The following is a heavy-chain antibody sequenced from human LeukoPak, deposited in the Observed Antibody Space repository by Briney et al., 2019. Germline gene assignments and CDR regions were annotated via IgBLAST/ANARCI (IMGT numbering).Heavy chain of an antibody. CDR2: IGGPGAPT. Sequence: GGSLKLSCAASGFTFSSYSLTWVRQTPEKGLAWVSIIGGPGAPTFYADSVEGRFTISRDNSKNTVYLQMNSLKAEDTALYFCARGATRATRHFDLWGRGTLVTVSS. J-gene: IGHJ2*01. CDR3: ARGATRATRHFDL. D-gene: IGHD1-26*01. CDR1: GFTFSSYS. V-gene: IGHV3-23*01.